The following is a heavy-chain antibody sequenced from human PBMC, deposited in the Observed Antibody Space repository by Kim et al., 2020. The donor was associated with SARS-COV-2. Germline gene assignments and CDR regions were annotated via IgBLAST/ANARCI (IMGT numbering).Heavy chain of an antibody. V-gene: IGHV5-51*01. J-gene: IGHJ4*02. CDR2: IYPGDSDT. CDR1: GYSFTSYW. Sequence: GESLKISCKGSGYSFTSYWIGWVRQMPGKGLEWMGIIYPGDSDTRYSPSFQGQVTISADKSISTAYLQWSSLKASDTAMYYCARLLPYSSSWYGAGAYYFDYWGQGTLVTVSS. D-gene: IGHD6-13*01. CDR3: ARLLPYSSSWYGAGAYYFDY.